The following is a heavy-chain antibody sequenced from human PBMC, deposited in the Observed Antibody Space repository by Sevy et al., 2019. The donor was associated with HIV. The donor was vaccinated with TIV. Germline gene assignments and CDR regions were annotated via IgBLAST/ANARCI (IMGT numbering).Heavy chain of an antibody. V-gene: IGHV4-31*03. Sequence: SETLSLTCTVSGGSISSGGYYWSWIRQHPGKGLEWIGYIYYSGSTYYNPSLKSRVTISVDTSKNQFSLKLSSVTAADTAVYYCATYYYDLERSTSCFDPWGQGTLVTVSS. D-gene: IGHD3-22*01. J-gene: IGHJ5*02. CDR3: ATYYYDLERSTSCFDP. CDR2: IYYSGST. CDR1: GGSISSGGYY.